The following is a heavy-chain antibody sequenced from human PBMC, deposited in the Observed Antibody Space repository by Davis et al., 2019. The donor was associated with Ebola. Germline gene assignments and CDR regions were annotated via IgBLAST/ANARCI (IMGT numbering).Heavy chain of an antibody. CDR3: ARAVFESYIVGAQSWYFDL. J-gene: IGHJ2*01. CDR2: IYSGGTT. CDR1: GFIVSSNY. D-gene: IGHD1-26*01. Sequence: GGSLRLSCAASGFIVSSNYMSWVRQAPGKGLEWVSVIYSGGTTNYADSVKGRFTISRDNSKNTLYLQMNSLRAEDTAVYYCARAVFESYIVGAQSWYFDLWGRGTLVTVSS. V-gene: IGHV3-53*01.